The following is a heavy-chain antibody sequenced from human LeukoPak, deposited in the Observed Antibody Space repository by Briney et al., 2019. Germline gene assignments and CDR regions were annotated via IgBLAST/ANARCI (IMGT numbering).Heavy chain of an antibody. Sequence: GGSLRLSCAASGSTFSSYAMSWVRQAPGKGLEWVSAISGSGGSTYYADSVKGRFTISRDNSKNTLYLQMNSLRAEDTAVYYCAKDCSAGSCFDYWGQGTLVTVSS. J-gene: IGHJ4*02. CDR2: ISGSGGST. CDR1: GSTFSSYA. D-gene: IGHD1-26*01. CDR3: AKDCSAGSCFDY. V-gene: IGHV3-23*01.